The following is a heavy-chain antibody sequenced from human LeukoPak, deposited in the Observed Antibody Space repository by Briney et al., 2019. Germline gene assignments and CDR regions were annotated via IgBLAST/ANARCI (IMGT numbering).Heavy chain of an antibody. D-gene: IGHD5-12*01. V-gene: IGHV3-23*01. CDR2: ISGSGGST. J-gene: IGHJ3*01. CDR3: AKDRSITRVDGAFDL. Sequence: GGSLRLSCVASGFTFSSYGMSWVRQAPGKGLEGVSIISGSGGSTYYADSVKGRFTISRDNSKNTLYLQMDSLRAEDTAVYYCAKDRSITRVDGAFDLWGQGTMVTVSS. CDR1: GFTFSSYG.